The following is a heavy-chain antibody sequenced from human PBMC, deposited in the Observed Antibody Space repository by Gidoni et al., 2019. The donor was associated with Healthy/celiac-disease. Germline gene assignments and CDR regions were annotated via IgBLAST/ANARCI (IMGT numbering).Heavy chain of an antibody. CDR3: ARGTITMIVANLWYFDL. J-gene: IGHJ2*01. V-gene: IGHV4-34*01. CDR1: GGSFSGYY. D-gene: IGHD3-22*01. CDR2: INHSGST. Sequence: QVQLQQWGAGLLKPSETLSLTCAVYGGSFSGYYWGWIRQPPGKGLEWIGEINHSGSTNYNPSLKSRVTISVDTSKNQFSLKLSSVTAADTAVYYCARGTITMIVANLWYFDLWGRGTLVTVSS.